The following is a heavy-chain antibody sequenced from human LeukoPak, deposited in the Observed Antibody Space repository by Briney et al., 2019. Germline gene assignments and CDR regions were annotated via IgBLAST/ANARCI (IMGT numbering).Heavy chain of an antibody. J-gene: IGHJ4*02. D-gene: IGHD6-19*01. CDR3: ARRQWLVHFDY. CDR1: GGSISNYY. V-gene: IGHV4-4*07. Sequence: SETLSLTCTVSGGSISNYYWSWIRQPAGKGLEWIGRINTSGTTHYNPSLKSRVTMSVDTSKNQFSLKLSSVTAADTAVYYCARRQWLVHFDYWGQGTLVTVSS. CDR2: INTSGTT.